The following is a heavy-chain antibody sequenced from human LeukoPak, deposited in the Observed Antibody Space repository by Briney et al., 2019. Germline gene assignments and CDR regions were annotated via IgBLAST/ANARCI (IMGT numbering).Heavy chain of an antibody. CDR1: GFTFSIYG. CDR2: ISYHGNNK. J-gene: IGHJ4*02. V-gene: IGHV3-30*03. D-gene: IGHD3-22*01. CDR3: ARCPESSGYYYKLDS. Sequence: PGRSLRLSCAASGFTFSIYGMHWVRQAPGKGLEWVAVISYHGNNKYFADSVKGRFTISRDNSKNTLYLQMDSLRTEDTAVYYCARCPESSGYYYKLDSWGQGTLVTVSS.